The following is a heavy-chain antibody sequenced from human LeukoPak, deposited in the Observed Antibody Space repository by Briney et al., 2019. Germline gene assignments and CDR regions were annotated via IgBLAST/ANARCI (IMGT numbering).Heavy chain of an antibody. Sequence: GSLRLSCAASGFTFDDYGMSWVRQAPGKGLEWVSAISDTGNTYHADSVKGRFTISRDSSKNTLFLQMNRLRPEDAAVYYCAKAPVTTCRGAFCYPFDYWGLGTLVTVSS. J-gene: IGHJ4*02. CDR3: AKAPVTTCRGAFCYPFDY. CDR1: GFTFDDYG. V-gene: IGHV3-23*01. CDR2: ISDTGNT. D-gene: IGHD2-15*01.